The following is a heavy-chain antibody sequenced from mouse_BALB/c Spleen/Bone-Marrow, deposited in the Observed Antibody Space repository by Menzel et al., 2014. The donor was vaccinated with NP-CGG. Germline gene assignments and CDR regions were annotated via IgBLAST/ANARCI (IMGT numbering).Heavy chain of an antibody. V-gene: IGHV1-67*01. Sequence: QVQLQQSGPKLVRPGVSVKISCKGSGYTFTDYAMHWVKQSHAKGLEWIGVISTYSGNTNYNQKFKGKATMTVDKSSSTAYMELARLTSEDSAIYYCARSNYGSSYVFDYWGQGTTLTVSS. CDR2: ISTYSGNT. CDR3: ARSNYGSSYVFDY. CDR1: GYTFTDYA. J-gene: IGHJ2*01. D-gene: IGHD1-1*01.